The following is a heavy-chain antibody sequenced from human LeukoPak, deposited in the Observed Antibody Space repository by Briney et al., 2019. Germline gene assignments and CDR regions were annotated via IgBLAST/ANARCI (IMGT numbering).Heavy chain of an antibody. V-gene: IGHV4-34*01. CDR2: TNHSGST. D-gene: IGHD7-27*01. CDR1: GGSFSGYY. Sequence: SETLSLTCAVYGGSFSGYYWSWIRQPPGKGLEWIGETNHSGSTNYNPSLKSRVTISVDTSKNQFSLKLSSVTAADTAVYYCARGLLGITGSYFDYWGQGTLVTVSS. CDR3: ARGLLGITGSYFDY. J-gene: IGHJ4*02.